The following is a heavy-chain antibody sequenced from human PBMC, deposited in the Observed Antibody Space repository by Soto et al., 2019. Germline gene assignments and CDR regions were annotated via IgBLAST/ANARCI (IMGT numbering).Heavy chain of an antibody. Sequence: ASVKVSCKASGGTFSSYAISWVRQAPGQGLEWMGGIIPIFGTANYAQKFQGRVTITADESTSTAYMELSSLRSEDTAVYYCARDLRGNWYFDLWGRGTLVTVSS. CDR1: GGTFSSYA. J-gene: IGHJ2*01. CDR2: IIPIFGTA. V-gene: IGHV1-69*13. CDR3: ARDLRGNWYFDL. D-gene: IGHD3-10*01.